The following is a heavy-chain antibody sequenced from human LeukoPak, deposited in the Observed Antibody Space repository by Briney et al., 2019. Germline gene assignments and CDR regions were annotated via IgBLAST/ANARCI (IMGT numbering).Heavy chain of an antibody. D-gene: IGHD3-22*01. CDR3: ARGLGYYDSSVGY. Sequence: SETLSLTCTVSGGSISSSSYYWGWIRQPPGKGLEWIGAIYYSGSTYYNPSLKSRVTISVDTSKNQFSLKLSSVTAADTAVYHCARGLGYYDSSVGYWGQGTLVTVSS. CDR2: IYYSGST. CDR1: GGSISSSSYY. J-gene: IGHJ4*02. V-gene: IGHV4-39*07.